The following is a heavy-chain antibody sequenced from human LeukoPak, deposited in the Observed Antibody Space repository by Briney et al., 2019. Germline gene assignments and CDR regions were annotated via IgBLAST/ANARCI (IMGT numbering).Heavy chain of an antibody. CDR3: ARESWGYYDSSGYSDY. J-gene: IGHJ4*02. CDR1: GGSVSSGSYY. D-gene: IGHD3-22*01. V-gene: IGHV4-61*01. Sequence: SETLSLTCTVSGGSVSSGSYYWSWIRQPPGKGLEWIGYIYYSGSTNYNPSLKSRATISVDTSKNQFSLKLSSVTAADTAVYYCARESWGYYDSSGYSDYWGQGTLVTVSS. CDR2: IYYSGST.